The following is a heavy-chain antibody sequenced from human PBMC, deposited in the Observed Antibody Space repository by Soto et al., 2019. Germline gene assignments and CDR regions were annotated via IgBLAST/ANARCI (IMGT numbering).Heavy chain of an antibody. D-gene: IGHD1-1*01. Sequence: PGESLKISCKASGYSFSSYWITWVRQMPGKGLEWMGIIYPGDSDTKYSPSFQGQVTISADYSISTAYLQWSSLRASDTAMYYCARHEQGDAYNLFPYYLDSWGQGTLVTVSS. CDR2: IYPGDSDT. CDR1: GYSFSSYW. J-gene: IGHJ4*02. CDR3: ARHEQGDAYNLFPYYLDS. V-gene: IGHV5-51*01.